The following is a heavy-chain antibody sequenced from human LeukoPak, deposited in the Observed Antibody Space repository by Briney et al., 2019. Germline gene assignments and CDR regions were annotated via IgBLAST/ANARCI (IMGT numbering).Heavy chain of an antibody. J-gene: IGHJ4*02. V-gene: IGHV1-69*13. CDR3: ARVGDTMDPFKYYFDY. Sequence: ASVKVSCKASGGTFSSYAISWVRQAPGQGLKWMGGIIPIFGTANYAQKFQGRVTITADESTSTAYMELSSLRSEDTAVYYCARVGDTMDPFKYYFDYWGQGTLVTVSS. CDR1: GGTFSSYA. D-gene: IGHD3-10*01. CDR2: IIPIFGTA.